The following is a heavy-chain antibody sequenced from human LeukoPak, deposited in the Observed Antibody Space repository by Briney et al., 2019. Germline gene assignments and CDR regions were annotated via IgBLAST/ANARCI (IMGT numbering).Heavy chain of an antibody. CDR3: ARKVELNWFDP. Sequence: ASVKVSCKASGYTFTRYHTYWVRQAPGQGLEWMGMINPGGGSTSYAQKFQGRVTMTRDTPTSTVYMELSNLRSDDTAVYYCARKVELNWFDPWGQGTLVTVSS. J-gene: IGHJ5*02. CDR1: GYTFTRYH. D-gene: IGHD1-1*01. V-gene: IGHV1-46*01. CDR2: INPGGGST.